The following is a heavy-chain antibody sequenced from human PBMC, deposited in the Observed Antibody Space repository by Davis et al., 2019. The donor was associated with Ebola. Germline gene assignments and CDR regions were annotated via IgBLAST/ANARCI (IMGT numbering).Heavy chain of an antibody. J-gene: IGHJ6*02. CDR2: IWYDGSNK. CDR3: ARDYSSSWYEGEIVYYYYYGMDV. D-gene: IGHD6-13*01. V-gene: IGHV3-33*01. Sequence: GESLKISCAASGFTFSSYCMHWLRQAPGKGLEWVAVIWYDGSNKYYADSVKGRFTISRDNSKNTLYLQMNSLRAEDTAVYYCARDYSSSWYEGEIVYYYYYGMDVWGQGTTVTVSS. CDR1: GFTFSSYC.